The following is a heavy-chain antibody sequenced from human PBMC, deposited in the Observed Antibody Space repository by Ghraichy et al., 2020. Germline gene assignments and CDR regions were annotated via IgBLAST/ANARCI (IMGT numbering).Heavy chain of an antibody. CDR3: ARGGSGWPFDY. V-gene: IGHV3-66*02. CDR2: IYSGGST. D-gene: IGHD6-19*01. J-gene: IGHJ4*02. Sequence: GESLNISCAASGFTVSSNYMSWVRQAPGKGLEWVSVIYSGGSTYYADSVKGRFTISRDNSKNTLYLQMNSLRAEDTAVYYCARGGSGWPFDYWGQGTLVTVSS. CDR1: GFTVSSNY.